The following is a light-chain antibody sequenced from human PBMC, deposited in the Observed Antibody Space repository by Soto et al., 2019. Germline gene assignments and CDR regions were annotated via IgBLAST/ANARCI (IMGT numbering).Light chain of an antibody. Sequence: DIQMTQSPTSLSASVGDRITITCQASQDIRNYLNWYQQKPGKAPRLLIQDASNLETGVSSRFSGSGFGTDFTFTISSLQPEDIGTYYCQQYDDLAALTFGGGTKVDIK. V-gene: IGKV1-33*01. CDR3: QQYDDLAALT. CDR2: DAS. J-gene: IGKJ4*01. CDR1: QDIRNY.